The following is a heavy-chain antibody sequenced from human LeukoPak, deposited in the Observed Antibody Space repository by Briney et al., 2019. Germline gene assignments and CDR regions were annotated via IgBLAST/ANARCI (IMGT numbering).Heavy chain of an antibody. D-gene: IGHD5-18*01. CDR2: ISYDGSNK. CDR3: ARGEGWIQLWSFDY. Sequence: GRSLRLSCAASGFTFSSYAMHWVRQAPGKGLEWVAVISYDGSNKYYADSVKGRFTISRDNSKNTLYLQMNSLRAEDTAVYYCARGEGWIQLWSFDYWGQGTLVTVSS. V-gene: IGHV3-30-3*01. CDR1: GFTFSSYA. J-gene: IGHJ4*02.